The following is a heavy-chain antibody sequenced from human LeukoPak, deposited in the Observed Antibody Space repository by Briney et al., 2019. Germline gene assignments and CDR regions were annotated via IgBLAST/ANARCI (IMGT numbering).Heavy chain of an antibody. CDR2: INPRGGST. V-gene: IGHV1-46*01. J-gene: IGHJ5*02. CDR1: GYTFTNYF. Sequence: GASVKVSCKASGYTFTNYFMHWVRQAPGQGLEWMGIINPRGGSTGYAQKFQGGITMTTDMSTRTVYMELSSLESEDTAVYYCARRDCVGDCYSNWFDPWGQGTLVTVSS. D-gene: IGHD2-21*02. CDR3: ARRDCVGDCYSNWFDP.